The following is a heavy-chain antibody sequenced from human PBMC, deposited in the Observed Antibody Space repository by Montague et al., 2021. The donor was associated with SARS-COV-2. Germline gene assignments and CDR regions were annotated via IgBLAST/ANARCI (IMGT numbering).Heavy chain of an antibody. J-gene: IGHJ4*02. V-gene: IGHV2-70*11. CDR2: XDWXADK. D-gene: IGHD6-13*01. CDR1: GFSLSTSGMC. CDR3: ARTSIAAAGTAIDY. Sequence: PALVTPTQTLTLTCTFSGFSLSTSGMCVSWIRQPPGKALEWLARXDWXADKYYSTSLKTRLTISKDTSKNQVVLTMTNMDPVDTATYYCARTSIAAAGTAIDYWGQGALVTVSS.